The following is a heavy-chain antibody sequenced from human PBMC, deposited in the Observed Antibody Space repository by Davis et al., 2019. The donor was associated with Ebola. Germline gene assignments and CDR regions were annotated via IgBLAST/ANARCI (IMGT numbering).Heavy chain of an antibody. CDR3: ARAVANWGYQRGTVGMDV. CDR2: INPNSGGT. D-gene: IGHD7-27*01. J-gene: IGHJ6*02. CDR1: GYTFTGYY. Sequence: AASVKVSCKASGYTFTGYYMHWVRQAPGQGLEWMGWINPNSGGTNCAQKFQGWVTMTRDTSISTAYMELSSLRSEDTAVYYCARAVANWGYQRGTVGMDVWGQGTTVTVSS. V-gene: IGHV1-2*04.